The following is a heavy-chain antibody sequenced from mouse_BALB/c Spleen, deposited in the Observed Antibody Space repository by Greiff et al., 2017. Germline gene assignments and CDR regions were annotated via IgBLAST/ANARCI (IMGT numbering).Heavy chain of an antibody. CDR1: GYSITSDYA. CDR2: ISYSGST. J-gene: IGHJ2*01. Sequence: EVQLQQSGPGLVKPSQSLSLTCTVTGYSITSDYAWNWIRQFPGNKLEWMGYISYSGSTSYNPSLKSRISITRDTSKNQFFLQLNSVTTEDTATYYCARPDYWGQGTTLTVSS. V-gene: IGHV3-2*02. CDR3: ARPDY.